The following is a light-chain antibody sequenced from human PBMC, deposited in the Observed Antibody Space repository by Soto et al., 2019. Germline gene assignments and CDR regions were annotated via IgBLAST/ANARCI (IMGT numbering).Light chain of an antibody. CDR2: AAS. V-gene: IGKV1-39*01. Sequence: DIQMTQSPSSLSASVGDRVTITCRASQRISTYLNWYQHKPGKAPKLLIYAASSLQSGVPSRFSGSGVGTDFTLTISSLQPEDFAAYYCQQSYSTPWAFGQGTKMEIK. J-gene: IGKJ1*01. CDR1: QRISTY. CDR3: QQSYSTPWA.